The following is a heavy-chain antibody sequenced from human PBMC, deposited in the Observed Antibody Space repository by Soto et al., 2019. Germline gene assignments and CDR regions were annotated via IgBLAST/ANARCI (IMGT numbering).Heavy chain of an antibody. D-gene: IGHD3-16*01. CDR2: IYPSDSDT. J-gene: IGHJ3*02. CDR3: VGAFVGTFDI. CDR1: GYSFTNYW. Sequence: AESLKISCQGSGYSFTNYWIGWVRQMPGKGLEWMGIIYPSDSDTTYSPSFHGQVTISADKSINTAYLQWSSLKASDTAMYYGVGAFVGTFDICGQGSRVTVSS. V-gene: IGHV5-51*01.